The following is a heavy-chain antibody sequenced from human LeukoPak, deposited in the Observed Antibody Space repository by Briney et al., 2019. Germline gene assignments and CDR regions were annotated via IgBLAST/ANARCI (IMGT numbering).Heavy chain of an antibody. CDR2: IVAGSGDT. J-gene: IGHJ1*01. Sequence: SVKVSCKASEFTFSSSAVQWVRQAREQRLEWIGWIVAGSGDTNYAQKFQERVTITRDMSTSTAYMELSSLTSEDTAVYYCAAGSSHSDYAGQHWGLGTLVTVSS. D-gene: IGHD5-12*01. V-gene: IGHV1-58*01. CDR1: EFTFSSSA. CDR3: AAGSSHSDYAGQH.